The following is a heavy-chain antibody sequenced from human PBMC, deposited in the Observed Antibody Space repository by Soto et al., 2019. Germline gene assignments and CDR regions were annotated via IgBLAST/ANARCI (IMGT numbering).Heavy chain of an antibody. J-gene: IGHJ4*02. CDR3: ARTNVVTAIYFDY. CDR2: IKQDGSEK. V-gene: IGHV3-7*05. Sequence: GGSLRLSCAASGFTFSSYWMSWVRQAPGKGLEWVANIKQDGSEKYYVDSVKGRFTISRDNAKNSLYLQMNSLRAEDTAVYYCARTNVVTAIYFDYWGQGTLVTVSS. CDR1: GFTFSSYW. D-gene: IGHD2-21*02.